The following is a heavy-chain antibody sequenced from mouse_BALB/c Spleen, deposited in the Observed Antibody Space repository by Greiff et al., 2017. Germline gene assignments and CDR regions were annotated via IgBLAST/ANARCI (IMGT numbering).Heavy chain of an antibody. V-gene: IGHV14-1*02. D-gene: IGHD1-1*01. CDR3: ARSSYYGSSFDY. J-gene: IGHJ2*01. CDR2: IDPENGNT. Sequence: VQLKQSGAELVRPGALVKLSCKASGFNIKDYYMHWVKQRPEQGLEWIGWIDPENGNTIYDPKFQGKASITADTSSNTAYLQLSSLTSEDTAVYYCARSSYYGSSFDYWGQGTTLTVSS. CDR1: GFNIKDYY.